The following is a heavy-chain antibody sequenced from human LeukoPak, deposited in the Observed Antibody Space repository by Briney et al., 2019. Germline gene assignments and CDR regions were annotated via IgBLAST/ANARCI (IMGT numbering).Heavy chain of an antibody. D-gene: IGHD6-19*01. CDR3: ARGGSSGWEVYGMDV. J-gene: IGHJ6*02. V-gene: IGHV3-74*01. Sequence: GGSLRLPCAASGFTFSSYWMHWVRQAPGKGLVWVSRINSDGSSTSYADSVKGRFTISRDNAKNTLYLQMNGLRAEDTAVYYCARGGSSGWEVYGMDVWGQGTTVTVSS. CDR2: INSDGSST. CDR1: GFTFSSYW.